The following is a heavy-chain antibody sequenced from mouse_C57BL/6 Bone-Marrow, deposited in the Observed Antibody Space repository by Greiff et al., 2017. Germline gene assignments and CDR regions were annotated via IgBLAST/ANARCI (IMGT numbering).Heavy chain of an antibody. J-gene: IGHJ2*01. D-gene: IGHD1-1*01. CDR1: GYTFTSYW. CDR2: IDPSDSYT. CDR3: ARRHYGSSYRGFFDY. Sequence: VQLQQPGAELVMPGASVKLSCKASGYTFTSYWMHWVKQRPGQGLEWIGEIDPSDSYTNYNQTFKGKSTLTVDKSSSTAYMQLSSLTSEDSAVYYCARRHYGSSYRGFFDYWGQGTTLTVSA. V-gene: IGHV1-69*01.